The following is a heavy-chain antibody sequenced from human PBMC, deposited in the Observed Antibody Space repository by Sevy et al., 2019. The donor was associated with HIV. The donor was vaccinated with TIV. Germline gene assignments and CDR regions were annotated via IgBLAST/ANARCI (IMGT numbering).Heavy chain of an antibody. J-gene: IGHJ4*02. CDR1: GFTFSYYG. V-gene: IGHV3-30*02. CDR3: AKNTASAGTGGFDY. CDR2: IGYDGTDK. Sequence: GGSLRLSCTASGFTFSYYGMQWVRQAPGKGLEWVAFIGYDGTDKYYSESVKGRFAISRDNSKNTVFLEMNSLRTDDTAIYYCAKNTASAGTGGFDYWGQGALVTVSS. D-gene: IGHD6-13*01.